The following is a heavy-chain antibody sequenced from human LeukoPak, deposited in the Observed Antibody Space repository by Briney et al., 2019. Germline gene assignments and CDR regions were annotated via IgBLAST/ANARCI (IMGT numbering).Heavy chain of an antibody. CDR3: ARRARGTYLYYFDY. J-gene: IGHJ4*02. D-gene: IGHD1-26*01. CDR2: IYYSGNT. CDR1: GDSISSHSYF. Sequence: PSETLSLTCTVSGDSISSHSYFWGWIRQPPGKGLEWIGSIYYSGNTYYNPSLKSRVTISVDTSKNQFSLRLSSMTAADTAVYYCARRARGTYLYYFDYWGQGTLVSVSS. V-gene: IGHV4-39*01.